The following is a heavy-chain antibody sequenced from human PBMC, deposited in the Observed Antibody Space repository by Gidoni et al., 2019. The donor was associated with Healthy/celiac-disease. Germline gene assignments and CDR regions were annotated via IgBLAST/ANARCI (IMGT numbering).Heavy chain of an antibody. Sequence: QVQLVESGGGLVKPGGSLRLSCAASGFTFSDYYMSWIRQAPGKGLEWVSYISSSSSYTNYADSVKGRFTISRDNAKNALYLQMNSLRAEDTAVYYCASGVGMSWPHLRDYYYGMDVWGQGTTVTVSS. V-gene: IGHV3-11*05. CDR3: ASGVGMSWPHLRDYYYGMDV. CDR1: GFTFSDYY. J-gene: IGHJ6*02. CDR2: ISSSSSYT. D-gene: IGHD3-10*01.